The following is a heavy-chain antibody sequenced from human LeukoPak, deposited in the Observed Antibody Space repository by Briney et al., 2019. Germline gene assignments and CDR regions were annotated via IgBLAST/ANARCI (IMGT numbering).Heavy chain of an antibody. Sequence: SETLSLTCTVSGYSISSGYYWGWIRQPPGKGLEWIASIYHSGSTYYNPSLQSRVTISVDTSKNQFSLKLSSVTAADTAVYYCASNLYSSGWYTDYWGQGILVTVSS. CDR3: ASNLYSSGWYTDY. V-gene: IGHV4-38-2*02. CDR2: IYHSGST. CDR1: GYSISSGYY. D-gene: IGHD6-19*01. J-gene: IGHJ4*02.